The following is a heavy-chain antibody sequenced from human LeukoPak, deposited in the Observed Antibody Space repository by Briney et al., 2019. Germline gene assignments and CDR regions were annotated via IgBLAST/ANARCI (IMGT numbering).Heavy chain of an antibody. CDR1: GFTFSSYA. D-gene: IGHD6-13*01. Sequence: GGSLRLSCAASGFTFSSYAMSWVRQAPGKGLEWVSAIRGSGGSTYYADSVKGRFTISRDNSKNTLYLQMNSLRAEDTAVYYCAKESWPGIAAAGHDYWGQGTLVTVSS. CDR3: AKESWPGIAAAGHDY. CDR2: IRGSGGST. V-gene: IGHV3-23*01. J-gene: IGHJ4*02.